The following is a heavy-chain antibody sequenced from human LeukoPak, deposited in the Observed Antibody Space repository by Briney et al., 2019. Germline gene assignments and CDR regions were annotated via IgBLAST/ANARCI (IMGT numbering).Heavy chain of an antibody. CDR3: AKRPPGTRYFDWTVDY. Sequence: GGSLRLSCAASGFTFSSYAMSWVRQAPGKGLEWVSAISGSGGSTYYADSVKGRFTISRDNSKNTLYLQMNSLRAEDTAVYYCAKRPPGTRYFDWTVDYWGQGTLVTVSS. D-gene: IGHD3-9*01. CDR2: ISGSGGST. CDR1: GFTFSSYA. J-gene: IGHJ4*02. V-gene: IGHV3-23*01.